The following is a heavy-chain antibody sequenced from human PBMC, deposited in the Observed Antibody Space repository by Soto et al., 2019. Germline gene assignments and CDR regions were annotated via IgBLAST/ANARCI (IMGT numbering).Heavy chain of an antibody. CDR2: ISGSGGST. V-gene: IGHV3-23*01. CDR1: GFTFSSYA. J-gene: IGHJ4*02. Sequence: EVQLLESGGGLVQPGGSLRLSCAASGFTFSSYAMSWVRQAPGKGLEWVSAISGSGGSTYYADSVKGRFTISRDNSKNTLYLKMNSLRAADTAVYYCARRSSGWYFDYWGQGTLVTVSS. CDR3: ARRSSGWYFDY. D-gene: IGHD6-19*01.